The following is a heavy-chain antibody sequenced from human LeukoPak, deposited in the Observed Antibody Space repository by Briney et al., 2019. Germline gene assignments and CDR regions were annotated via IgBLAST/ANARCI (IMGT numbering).Heavy chain of an antibody. CDR3: ARDGPCSSTSCYNYYYYGMDV. V-gene: IGHV3-7*01. CDR2: IKQDGSEK. J-gene: IGHJ6*02. Sequence: GGSLRLSCAASGFTFSSYCMSWVGQAPGKGLEWVANIKQDGSEKYYVDSVKGRFTISRDNAKNSLYLQMNSLRAEDTAVYYCARDGPCSSTSCYNYYYYGMDVWGQGTTVTVSS. CDR1: GFTFSSYC. D-gene: IGHD2-2*01.